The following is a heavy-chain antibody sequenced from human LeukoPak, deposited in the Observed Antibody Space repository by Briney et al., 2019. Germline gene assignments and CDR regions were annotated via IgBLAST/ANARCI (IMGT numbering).Heavy chain of an antibody. V-gene: IGHV3-23*01. Sequence: PGGSLRLSCAASGFTFSSYAMSWVRQAPGKGLEWVSAISGSGASTYYADSVKGRFTISRDNAKNTLYLHMNSLRAEDTAVYYCARGMYINYGDYWGQGTLVTVSS. D-gene: IGHD4-17*01. CDR3: ARGMYINYGDY. J-gene: IGHJ4*02. CDR2: ISGSGAST. CDR1: GFTFSSYA.